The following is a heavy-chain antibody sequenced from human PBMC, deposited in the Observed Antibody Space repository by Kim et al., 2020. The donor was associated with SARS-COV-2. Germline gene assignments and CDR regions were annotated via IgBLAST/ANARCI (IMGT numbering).Heavy chain of an antibody. J-gene: IGHJ6*03. V-gene: IGHV1-69*01. D-gene: IGHD6-13*01. CDR3: AIGYSSSSDYMDV. Sequence: YAKKFQGRVTITADESTSTAYMELSSLRSEDTAVYYCAIGYSSSSDYMDVWGKGTTVTVSS.